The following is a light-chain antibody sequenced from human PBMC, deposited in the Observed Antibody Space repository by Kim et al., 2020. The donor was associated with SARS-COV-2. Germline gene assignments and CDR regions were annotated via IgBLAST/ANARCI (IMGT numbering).Light chain of an antibody. CDR2: GAS. J-gene: IGKJ4*01. CDR3: QQYYNYPLT. V-gene: IGKV1-8*01. Sequence: SASTGDRVTITCRASQGVSSYLAWYQQKPGKAPKVLIYGASTLQAGVPSRFSGSGSGTDFTLTISCLQSEDFATYYCQQYYNYPLTFGGGTKLEI. CDR1: QGVSSY.